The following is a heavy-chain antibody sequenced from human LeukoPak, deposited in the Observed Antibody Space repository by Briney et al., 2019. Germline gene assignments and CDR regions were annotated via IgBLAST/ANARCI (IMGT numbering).Heavy chain of an antibody. Sequence: PSETLSLTCTVSGGSISSYYWSWIRQPPGKGLEWIGYIYYSGSTNYNPSLMSRVTISVDTSKNQFSLKLSSVTAADTAVYYCSGMLWFGELFPYFDYWGQGTLVTVSS. CDR1: GGSISSYY. CDR3: SGMLWFGELFPYFDY. V-gene: IGHV4-59*01. J-gene: IGHJ4*02. CDR2: IYYSGST. D-gene: IGHD3-10*01.